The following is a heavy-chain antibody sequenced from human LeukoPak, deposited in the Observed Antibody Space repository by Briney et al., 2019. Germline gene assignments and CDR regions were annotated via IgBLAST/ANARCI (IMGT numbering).Heavy chain of an antibody. CDR3: ARAGYLGTDAFDI. V-gene: IGHV3-53*01. CDR2: IFTAGST. CDR1: GFFVSNYY. Sequence: PGGSPRLSCAVSGFFVSNYYMDWVRQAPGKGLDWVSVIFTAGSTYNADSVKGRFTISRDNFKNTLYLQMNSLRAEDTAVYYCARAGYLGTDAFDIWGQGTMVTVSS. D-gene: IGHD1-14*01. J-gene: IGHJ3*02.